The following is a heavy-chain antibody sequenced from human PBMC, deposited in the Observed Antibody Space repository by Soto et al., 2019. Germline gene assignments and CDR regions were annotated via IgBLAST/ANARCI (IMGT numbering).Heavy chain of an antibody. J-gene: IGHJ6*02. D-gene: IGHD6-19*01. Sequence: SETLSLTCTVSGGSISSSSYYWGWIRQPPGKGLEWIGSIYYSGSTYYNPSLKSRVTISVDTSKNQFSLKLSSVAAADAAVYYCARSYSSGWFYYYGMDVWGQGTRVTVSS. CDR1: GGSISSSSYY. V-gene: IGHV4-39*01. CDR2: IYYSGST. CDR3: ARSYSSGWFYYYGMDV.